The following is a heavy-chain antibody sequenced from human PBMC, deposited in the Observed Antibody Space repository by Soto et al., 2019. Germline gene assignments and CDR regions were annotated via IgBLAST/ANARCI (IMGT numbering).Heavy chain of an antibody. CDR1: GASVRNGGYF. D-gene: IGHD1-26*01. V-gene: IGHV4-31*03. J-gene: IGHJ4*02. CDR3: VTVNLVGAAYYFDY. CDR2: IYNSGST. Sequence: QVQLQESGPGLVKPSQTLSLTCSVSGASVRNGGYFWSWIRQHPGKGLEWIGNIYNSGSTSYNPTLKSRVAISIDTSKNQFSLRLTSVTAADTAVYYCVTVNLVGAAYYFDYWGPGTLVTVSS.